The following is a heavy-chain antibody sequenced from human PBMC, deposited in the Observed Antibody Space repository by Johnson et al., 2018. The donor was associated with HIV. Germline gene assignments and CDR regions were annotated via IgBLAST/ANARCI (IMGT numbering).Heavy chain of an antibody. D-gene: IGHD1-26*01. CDR2: INWNGGNT. J-gene: IGHJ3*01. CDR1: GFMFEDYG. CDR3: VRRDSGSLSFDL. Sequence: VQVVESGGGVLRPGGSLRLSCEGFGFMFEDYGLNWVRQAPGKGLGWVSGINWNGGNTGYADSVKGRCTISRDNAKNSLYLQMNSLRVEDTAFYYCVRRDSGSLSFDLWGQGTMVTVSS. V-gene: IGHV3-20*04.